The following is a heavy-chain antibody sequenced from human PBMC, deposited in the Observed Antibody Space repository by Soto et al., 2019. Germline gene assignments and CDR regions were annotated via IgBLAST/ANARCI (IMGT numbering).Heavy chain of an antibody. V-gene: IGHV1-69*13. J-gene: IGHJ6*02. Sequence: SVKVSCKASGGTFSSYAISWVRQAPGQGLEWMGGIIPIFGTANYAQKLQGRVTITADESTSTAYMELSSLRSEDTAVYYCARYLRDIVVVPAAIGRQFRYYYYGMDFWGQGTTVTVSS. CDR2: IIPIFGTA. CDR3: ARYLRDIVVVPAAIGRQFRYYYYGMDF. D-gene: IGHD2-2*02. CDR1: GGTFSSYA.